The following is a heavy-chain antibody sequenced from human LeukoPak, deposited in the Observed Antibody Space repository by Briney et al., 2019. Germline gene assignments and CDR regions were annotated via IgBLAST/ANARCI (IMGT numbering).Heavy chain of an antibody. CDR2: INHSGST. Sequence: SETLSLTCAVYGGSFSGYYWSWIRQPPGKGLEWIGEINHSGSTNYNPSLKSRVTISVDTSKNQFSLKLSSVTAADTAVYYCARMFRAPRYSGFDYWGQGTPVTVSS. J-gene: IGHJ4*02. D-gene: IGHD6-6*01. CDR1: GGSFSGYY. V-gene: IGHV4-34*01. CDR3: ARMFRAPRYSGFDY.